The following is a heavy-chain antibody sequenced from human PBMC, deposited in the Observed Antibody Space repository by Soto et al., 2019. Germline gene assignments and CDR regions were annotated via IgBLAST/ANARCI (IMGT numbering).Heavy chain of an antibody. CDR1: GFTFSSYA. Sequence: GGSLRLSCAASGFTFSSYAMSWVRQAPGKGLEWVSAISGSGGSTYYGDSVKGRFTISRDNSKNTLYLQMNSLRAEETAVYYCAKQKNSSGRGELPRSRPFDYWGQGTLVTVSS. J-gene: IGHJ4*02. CDR2: ISGSGGST. D-gene: IGHD1-26*01. V-gene: IGHV3-23*01. CDR3: AKQKNSSGRGELPRSRPFDY.